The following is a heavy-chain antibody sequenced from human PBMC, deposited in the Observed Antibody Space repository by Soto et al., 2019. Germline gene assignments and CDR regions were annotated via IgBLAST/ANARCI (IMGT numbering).Heavy chain of an antibody. J-gene: IGHJ6*02. V-gene: IGHV3-15*07. CDR3: TTGGYSGSRNCRHGMDV. D-gene: IGHD1-26*01. CDR2: IQSEVDGGSA. Sequence: EVQLVESGGGLVKPGRSLRLSCAASGFTFSIAWMHWVRQAPGKGLEWVGGIQSEVDGGSADYSEPVTGRITISRDDQENTVYLQMDSMKLADTAIYYCTTGGYSGSRNCRHGMDVWGQGTTVTVSS. CDR1: GFTFSIAW.